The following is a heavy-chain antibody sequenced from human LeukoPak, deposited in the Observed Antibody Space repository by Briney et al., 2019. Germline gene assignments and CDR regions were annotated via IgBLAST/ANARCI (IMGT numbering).Heavy chain of an antibody. CDR2: IYYSGST. D-gene: IGHD6-13*01. CDR1: GGSISSYY. V-gene: IGHV4-59*01. Sequence: SETLSLTCTVSGGSISSYYWSWIRQSPGKGLEWIGYIYYSGSTNYNPSLKSRVTISVDTSKNQFSLKLSSVTAADTAVYYCARDASRWGLDYWGQGTLVTASS. CDR3: ARDASRWGLDY. J-gene: IGHJ4*02.